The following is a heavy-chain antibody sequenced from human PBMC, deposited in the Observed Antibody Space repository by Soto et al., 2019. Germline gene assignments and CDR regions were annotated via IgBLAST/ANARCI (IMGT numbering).Heavy chain of an antibody. CDR3: ARGGAYYDFWSGYYTSYYYMDV. Sequence: SETLSLTCTVSGGSISSYYWSWIRQPPGKGLEWIGYIYYSGSTNYNPSLKSRVTISVDTSKNQFSLKLSSVTAADTAVYYCARGGAYYDFWSGYYTSYYYMDVWGKGTTVTVSS. CDR1: GGSISSYY. CDR2: IYYSGST. J-gene: IGHJ6*03. V-gene: IGHV4-59*01. D-gene: IGHD3-3*01.